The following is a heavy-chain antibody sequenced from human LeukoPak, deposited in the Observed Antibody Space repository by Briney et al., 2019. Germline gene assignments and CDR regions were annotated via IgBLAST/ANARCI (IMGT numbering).Heavy chain of an antibody. CDR3: ARLPHPGGYSGGSCAFDY. CDR1: GGSFSGYY. J-gene: IGHJ4*02. V-gene: IGHV4-34*01. Sequence: SETLSLTCAVYGGSFSGYYWSWIRQPPGKGLEWIGEINHSGSTNYNPSLKSRVTISVDTSKNQFSLKLSSVTAADTAVYYCARLPHPGGYSGGSCAFDYWGQGTLVTVSS. CDR2: INHSGST. D-gene: IGHD2-15*01.